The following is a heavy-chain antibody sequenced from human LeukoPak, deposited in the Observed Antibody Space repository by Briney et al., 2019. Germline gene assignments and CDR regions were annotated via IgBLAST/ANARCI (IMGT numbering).Heavy chain of an antibody. Sequence: GGSLRLSCAASGFTFSSYGMHWVRQAPGKGLEWVAVISYDGSNKYYADSVKGRFTISRDNSKNTLYLQMNSLRAEDTAVYYCAKAASPTTRYFDYWGQGTLVTVSS. CDR2: ISYDGSNK. J-gene: IGHJ4*02. CDR3: AKAASPTTRYFDY. D-gene: IGHD1-26*01. CDR1: GFTFSSYG. V-gene: IGHV3-30*18.